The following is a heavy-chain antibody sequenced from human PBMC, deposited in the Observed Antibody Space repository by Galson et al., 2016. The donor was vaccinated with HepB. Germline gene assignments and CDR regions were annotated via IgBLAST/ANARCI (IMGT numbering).Heavy chain of an antibody. J-gene: IGHJ4*02. V-gene: IGHV3-74*01. Sequence: SLRLSCAASGFTFSNSWMHWVRQAPGQGLVWVARINADGRITNYADSVRGRFTVSRDNAKDTLFLQMNSLRAEDTAVYYCLRDLREGGQGTLVTVSS. D-gene: IGHD5-24*01. CDR1: GFTFSNSW. CDR3: LRDLRE. CDR2: INADGRIT.